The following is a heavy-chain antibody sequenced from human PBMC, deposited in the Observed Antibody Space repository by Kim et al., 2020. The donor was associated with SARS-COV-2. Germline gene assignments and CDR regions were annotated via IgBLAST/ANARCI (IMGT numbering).Heavy chain of an antibody. J-gene: IGHJ4*02. CDR2: DGGET. Sequence: DGGETQHGDSGKGRFTIARDNAKNSLFLQMNSLRAEETAVYYCMRDFLGYWGQGTLVTVSS. V-gene: IGHV3-7*01. CDR3: MRDFLGY.